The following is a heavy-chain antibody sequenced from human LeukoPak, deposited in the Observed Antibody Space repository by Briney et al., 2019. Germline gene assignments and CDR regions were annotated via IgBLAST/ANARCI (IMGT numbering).Heavy chain of an antibody. CDR3: TRWLGDAFDI. V-gene: IGHV3-73*01. CDR1: GFTFSGSA. Sequence: GGSLRLSCAASGFTFSGSAMHWVRQASGKGLEWVGRIRSKANSYATAYAASVKGRFTISRDDSKNTAYLQMNSLKTEDTAVYYCTRWLGDAFDIWGQGTMVTVSS. CDR2: IRSKANSYAT. D-gene: IGHD1-26*01. J-gene: IGHJ3*02.